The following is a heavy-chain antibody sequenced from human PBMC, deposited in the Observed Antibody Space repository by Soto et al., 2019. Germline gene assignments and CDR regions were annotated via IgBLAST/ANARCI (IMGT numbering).Heavy chain of an antibody. CDR1: GYTFTSYY. Sequence: ASVKVSCKASGYTFTSYYMHWVRQAPGQGLEWMGIINPSGGSTSYAQKFQGRVTMTRDTSTSTVYLEWGRLKASDTAMYYCARHDSNGDFDSWGQGTQVTVSS. D-gene: IGHD2-8*01. CDR3: ARHDSNGDFDS. CDR2: INPSGGST. J-gene: IGHJ4*02. V-gene: IGHV1-46*01.